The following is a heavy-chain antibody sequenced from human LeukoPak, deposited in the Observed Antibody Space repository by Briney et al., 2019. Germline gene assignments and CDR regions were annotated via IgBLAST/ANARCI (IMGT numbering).Heavy chain of an antibody. CDR2: IDREGHTR. Sequence: GGSLRLSCAAAAFDLGLYWMHWVRQTPEKGLEWVSRIDREGHTRHYAESVKGRFSISRDNARNTLYLQLNNVTDEDTALYYCAREIVYCTDTSGYLDQWGQGALVTVSS. V-gene: IGHV3-74*01. D-gene: IGHD3-22*01. CDR3: AREIVYCTDTSGYLDQ. CDR1: AFDLGLYW. J-gene: IGHJ4*02.